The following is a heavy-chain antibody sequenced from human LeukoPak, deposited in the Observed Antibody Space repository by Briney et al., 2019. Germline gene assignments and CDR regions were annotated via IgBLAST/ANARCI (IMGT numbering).Heavy chain of an antibody. D-gene: IGHD6-6*01. Sequence: ASVKVSCKASGYTFTSYGINWVRQATGQGLEWMGWMNPNSGTTGYAQKFQGRVTMTRNTSISTAYLELSSLRAEDTAVYYCAGRVAARRRWFVPWGQGTLVTVSS. CDR1: GYTFTSYG. CDR3: AGRVAARRRWFVP. J-gene: IGHJ5*02. V-gene: IGHV1-8*01. CDR2: MNPNSGTT.